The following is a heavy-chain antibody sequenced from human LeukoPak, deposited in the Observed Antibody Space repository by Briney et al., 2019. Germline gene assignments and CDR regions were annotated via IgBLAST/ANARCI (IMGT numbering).Heavy chain of an antibody. D-gene: IGHD4-17*01. V-gene: IGHV3-23*01. CDR1: GFTFSTYA. CDR3: ASLYSQTATTDP. CDR2: VSGSGDTT. Sequence: PGGSLRLSCAASGFTFSTYAMSWVRQAPGKGLEWVSGVSGSGDTTYYADSVKGRFTISRDNSKNTLYLQMNSLRVEDTAVYYCASLYSQTATTDPWGQGTLVT. J-gene: IGHJ5*02.